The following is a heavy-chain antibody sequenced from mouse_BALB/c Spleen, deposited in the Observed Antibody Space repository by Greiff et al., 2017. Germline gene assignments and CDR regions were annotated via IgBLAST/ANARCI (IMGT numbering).Heavy chain of an antibody. V-gene: IGHV2-9*02. J-gene: IGHJ4*01. CDR2: IWAGGST. CDR1: GFSLTSYG. CDR3: ARAGGGYDASYAMDY. D-gene: IGHD2-2*01. Sequence: VKVVESGPGLVAPSQSLSITCTVSGFSLTSYGVHWVRQPPGKGLEWLGVIWAGGSTNYNSALMSRLSISKDNSKSQVFLKMNSLQTDDTAMYYCARAGGGYDASYAMDYWGQGTSVTVSS.